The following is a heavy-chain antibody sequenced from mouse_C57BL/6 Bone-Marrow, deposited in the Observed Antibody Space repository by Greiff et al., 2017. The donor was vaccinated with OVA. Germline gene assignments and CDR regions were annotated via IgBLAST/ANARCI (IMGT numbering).Heavy chain of an antibody. V-gene: IGHV1-69*01. J-gene: IGHJ2*01. CDR2: IDPSDSYT. Sequence: QVQLQQPGAELVMPGASVKLSCKASGYTFTSYWMHWVKQRPGQGLEWIGEIDPSDSYTNYNQKFKGKSTLTVDNSSSTAYMQLSSLTSEDAAVYYCARGGWFYPGYWGQGTTLTVSS. CDR1: GYTFTSYW. CDR3: ARGGWFYPGY. D-gene: IGHD2-3*01.